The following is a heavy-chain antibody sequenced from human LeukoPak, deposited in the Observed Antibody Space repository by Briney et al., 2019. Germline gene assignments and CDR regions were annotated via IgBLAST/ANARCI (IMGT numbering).Heavy chain of an antibody. D-gene: IGHD2-15*01. CDR1: GYTFSSYD. CDR3: ARGLRYCSGGSCNLSPPDYYYMDV. V-gene: IGHV1-8*01. Sequence: GASVKVSCKASGYTFSSYDINWVRQATGQGLEWMGWMNPNSGKTAYAQMFQGRVTMTRTTSISTAYMELSSLRSEDTAVYYCARGLRYCSGGSCNLSPPDYYYMDVWGKGTTVTISS. J-gene: IGHJ6*03. CDR2: MNPNSGKT.